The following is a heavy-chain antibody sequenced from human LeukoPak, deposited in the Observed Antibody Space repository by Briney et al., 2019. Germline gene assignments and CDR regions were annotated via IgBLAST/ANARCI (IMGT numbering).Heavy chain of an antibody. Sequence: GASVKVSCKASGYTFTSYDINWVRQATGQGLDWMGWMNPNSGNTGYAQKFQGRVTMTRNTSISTAYMELSSLRSEDTAVYYCARGAPGSSRGYNWFDPWGQRTLVTVSS. V-gene: IGHV1-8*01. CDR2: MNPNSGNT. CDR1: GYTFTSYD. J-gene: IGHJ5*02. CDR3: ARGAPGSSRGYNWFDP. D-gene: IGHD6-13*01.